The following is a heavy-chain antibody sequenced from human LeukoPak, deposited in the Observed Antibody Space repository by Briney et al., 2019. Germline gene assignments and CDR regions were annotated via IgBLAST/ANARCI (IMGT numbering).Heavy chain of an antibody. J-gene: IGHJ3*02. CDR2: IYTSGST. CDR3: ARDPPYYYDSSGYANAFDI. CDR1: GGSISSYY. D-gene: IGHD3-22*01. Sequence: SKTLSLTCTVSGGSISSYYWSWIRQPAGKGLEWIGRIYTSGSTNYNPSLKSRVTMSVDTSKNQFSLKLSSVTAADTAVYYCARDPPYYYDSSGYANAFDIWGQGTMVTVSS. V-gene: IGHV4-4*07.